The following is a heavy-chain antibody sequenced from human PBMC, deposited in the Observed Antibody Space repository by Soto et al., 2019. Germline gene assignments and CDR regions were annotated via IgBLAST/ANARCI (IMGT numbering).Heavy chain of an antibody. CDR3: ARTAAYPYYYYYGMDV. V-gene: IGHV3-33*01. CDR2: IWYDGSNK. D-gene: IGHD2-21*02. CDR1: GFTFSSYG. Sequence: GGSLRLSCAASGFTFSSYGMHWVRQAPGKGLEWVAVIWYDGSNKYYAESVKGRFTISRDNSKNTLYLQMNSMRAEDTAVYYCARTAAYPYYYYYGMDVWGEGTKVTVSS. J-gene: IGHJ6*01.